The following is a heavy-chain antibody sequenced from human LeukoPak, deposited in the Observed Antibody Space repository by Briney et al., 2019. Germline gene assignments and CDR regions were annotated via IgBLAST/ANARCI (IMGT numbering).Heavy chain of an antibody. CDR3: ARDHHRRLYDSQARDTFDI. CDR2: INPSGSFT. J-gene: IGHJ3*02. CDR1: GFTFSSNW. D-gene: IGHD3-22*01. Sequence: PGGSLRLSCAASGFTFSSNWMHWVRQVPGKGLVWVSLINPSGSFTTYADSVKGRFTISRDNAKNSLYLQMNSLRAEDTAVYYCARDHHRRLYDSQARDTFDIWGQGTMVTVSS. V-gene: IGHV3-74*01.